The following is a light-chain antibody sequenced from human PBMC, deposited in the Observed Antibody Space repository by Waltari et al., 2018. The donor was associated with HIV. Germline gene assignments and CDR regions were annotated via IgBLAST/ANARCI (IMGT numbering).Light chain of an antibody. CDR3: QNYGSSPTYT. CDR2: GAS. V-gene: IGKV3-20*01. CDR1: QSINNNY. J-gene: IGKJ2*01. Sequence: EIVLTQSPGTLSLSPGELATLSCRASQSINNNYLAWYQQKPGQAPRLLIYGASSRTTGVPDRFSGSGSGTDFTLTISRLEPEDFALYFCQNYGSSPTYTFGQGTKLEIK.